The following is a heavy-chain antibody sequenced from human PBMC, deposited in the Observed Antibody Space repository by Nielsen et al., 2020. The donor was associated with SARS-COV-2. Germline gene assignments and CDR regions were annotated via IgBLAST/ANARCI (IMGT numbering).Heavy chain of an antibody. CDR3: AGGADFWSGTQKYYMDV. V-gene: IGHV3-74*01. Sequence: GESLKISCSASGFTFSSTYMDWVRQAPGQGLVWVSRINPSGSGTAYADSVKGRFAVSRDNAENTAVLQIHSLRVEDTAVYYCAGGADFWSGTQKYYMDVWGKGTTVTVSS. D-gene: IGHD3-3*01. CDR2: INPSGSGT. J-gene: IGHJ6*03. CDR1: GFTFSSTY.